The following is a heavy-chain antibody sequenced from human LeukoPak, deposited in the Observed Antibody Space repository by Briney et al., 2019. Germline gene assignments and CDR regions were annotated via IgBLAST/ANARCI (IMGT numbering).Heavy chain of an antibody. D-gene: IGHD3-10*01. Sequence: ASVEVSCKASGYTFTSYGISWVRQAPGQGLEWMGWISAYNGNTNYAQKLRGRVTMTTDTSTSTAYMELRSLRSDDTAVYYCARLSRPIWFGELTDNWFDPWGQGTLVTVSS. CDR1: GYTFTSYG. V-gene: IGHV1-18*01. J-gene: IGHJ5*02. CDR2: ISAYNGNT. CDR3: ARLSRPIWFGELTDNWFDP.